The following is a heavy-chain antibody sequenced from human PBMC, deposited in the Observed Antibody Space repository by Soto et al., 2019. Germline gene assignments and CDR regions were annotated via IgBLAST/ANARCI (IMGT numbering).Heavy chain of an antibody. Sequence: QVQLVQSGAEVKEPGSSVKVSCRASGVTFSSYTITWVRQAPGQGLEWMGGIMPISGTVNYAQNFQDRVTLTADGSSSTAYVKLSSLRSEDTAVYYCARDLSTSSWYRENWYFDLWGRGTLVTVSS. CDR2: IMPISGTV. D-gene: IGHD6-13*01. V-gene: IGHV1-69*12. J-gene: IGHJ2*01. CDR3: ARDLSTSSWYRENWYFDL. CDR1: GVTFSSYT.